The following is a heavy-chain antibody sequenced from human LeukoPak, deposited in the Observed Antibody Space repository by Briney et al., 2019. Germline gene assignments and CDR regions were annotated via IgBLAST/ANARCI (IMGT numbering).Heavy chain of an antibody. Sequence: SETLSLTCAVYGGSFSGYCWSWIRQPPGKGLEWIGEINHSGSTNYNPSLKSRVTISVDTSKNQFSLKLSSVTAADTAVYYCARGDTTLNDWGQGTLVTVSS. J-gene: IGHJ4*02. D-gene: IGHD2/OR15-2a*01. CDR3: ARGDTTLND. CDR1: GGSFSGYC. CDR2: INHSGST. V-gene: IGHV4-34*01.